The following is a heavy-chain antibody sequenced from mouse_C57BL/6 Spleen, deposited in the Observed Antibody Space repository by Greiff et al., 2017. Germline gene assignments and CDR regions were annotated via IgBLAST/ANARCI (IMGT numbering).Heavy chain of an antibody. CDR2: IRSGSSTI. Sequence: EVKLMESGGGLVKPGGSLKLSCAASGFTFSDYGMHWVRQAPEKGLEWVAYIRSGSSTIYYADTVKGRFTISRDNAKNNLFLQMNSLRSEDTAMYYCARLPYYYGSDAMDYWGQGTSVTVSS. CDR3: ARLPYYYGSDAMDY. CDR1: GFTFSDYG. J-gene: IGHJ4*01. D-gene: IGHD1-1*01. V-gene: IGHV5-17*01.